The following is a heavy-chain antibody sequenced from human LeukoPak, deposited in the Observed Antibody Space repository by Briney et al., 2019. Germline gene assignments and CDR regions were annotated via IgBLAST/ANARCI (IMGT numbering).Heavy chain of an antibody. D-gene: IGHD3-22*01. CDR2: IYYSGST. CDR1: GGSISSYY. CDR3: ARDQYYYDSSGYYRFDY. J-gene: IGHJ4*02. Sequence: PSETLSLTCTVSGGSISSYYWIWIRQPPGKGLEWIGHIYYSGSTNYNPSLKSRVTMSVDTSKNQFSLKLSSVTAADTAVYYCARDQYYYDSSGYYRFDYWGQGTLVTVSS. V-gene: IGHV4-59*12.